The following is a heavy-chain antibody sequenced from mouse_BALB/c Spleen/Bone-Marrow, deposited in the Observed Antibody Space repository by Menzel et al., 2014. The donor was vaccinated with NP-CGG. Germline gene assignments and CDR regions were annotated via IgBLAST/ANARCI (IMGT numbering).Heavy chain of an antibody. CDR1: GFDFSRYW. V-gene: IGHV4-1*02. CDR3: TSVGYYRVMVY. CDR2: INPDSTTI. Sequence: EVKVVESGGGLVQPGGSLKLSCAASGFDFSRYWMSWVRQAPGKGLEWIGEINPDSTTINYTPSLKNKFIISRDNAKNTLFLQMSKVSYEDTAYYYGTSVGYYRVMVYWGQGTSVTVSS. D-gene: IGHD2-3*01. J-gene: IGHJ4*01.